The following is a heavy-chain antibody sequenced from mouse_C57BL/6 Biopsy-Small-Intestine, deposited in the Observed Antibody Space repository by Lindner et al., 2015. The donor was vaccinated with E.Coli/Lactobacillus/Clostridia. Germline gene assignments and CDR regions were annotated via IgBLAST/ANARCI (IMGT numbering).Heavy chain of an antibody. CDR2: IYPGNSDT. CDR3: TGAYYSNYDYAMDY. Sequence: VQLQESGTVLARPGASVKMSCKTSGYTFTSYWMHWVKQRPGQGLEWIGAIYPGNSDTSYNQKFKGKAKLTAVTSASTAYMELSSLTNEDSAVYYCTGAYYSNYDYAMDYWGQGTSVTVSS. J-gene: IGHJ4*01. CDR1: GYTFTSYW. V-gene: IGHV1-5*01. D-gene: IGHD2-5*01.